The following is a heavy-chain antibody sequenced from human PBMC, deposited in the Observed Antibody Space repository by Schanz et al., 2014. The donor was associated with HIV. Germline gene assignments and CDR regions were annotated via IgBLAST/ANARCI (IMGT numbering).Heavy chain of an antibody. J-gene: IGHJ6*02. CDR2: ISPSASTT. CDR1: GFTFSTYT. V-gene: IGHV3-23*04. D-gene: IGHD4-4*01. CDR3: ARETVNYYYGMDV. Sequence: VQLVESGGGVVQPGRSLKLSCAASGFTFSTYTMTWVRQTPGKGLEWVSTISPSASTTSYADSVKGRFTISRDNAKNTLYLQMNSLRAEDTAVYYCARETVNYYYGMDVWGQGTTVTVSS.